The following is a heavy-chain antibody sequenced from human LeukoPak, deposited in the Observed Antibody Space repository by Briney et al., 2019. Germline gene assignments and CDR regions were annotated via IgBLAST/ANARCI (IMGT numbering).Heavy chain of an antibody. CDR3: ARDSSKVPYYYYYYYMGV. V-gene: IGHV7-4-1*02. J-gene: IGHJ6*03. CDR2: INTNTGNP. Sequence: GASVKVSCKASGYTFTSYAMNWVRQAPGQGLEWMGWINTNTGNPTYAQGFTGRFVFSLDTSVSTAYLQISSLKAEDTAVYYCARDSSKVPYYYYYYYMGVWGKGTTVTVSS. CDR1: GYTFTSYA. D-gene: IGHD6-19*01.